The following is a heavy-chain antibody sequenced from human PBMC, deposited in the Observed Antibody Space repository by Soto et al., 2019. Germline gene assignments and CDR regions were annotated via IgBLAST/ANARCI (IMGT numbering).Heavy chain of an antibody. J-gene: IGHJ4*02. CDR1: GGSFSGYY. D-gene: IGHD3-22*01. Sequence: QVQLQQWGAGLLKPSETLSLTCAVYGGSFSGYYWSWIRQPPGKGLEWIGEINHSGSTNYNPSLKSRVPISVDTSKNQFSLKLSSVTAADTAVYYCARMDSPEYYDSSGYRSRNDYWGQGTLVTVSS. CDR3: ARMDSPEYYDSSGYRSRNDY. CDR2: INHSGST. V-gene: IGHV4-34*01.